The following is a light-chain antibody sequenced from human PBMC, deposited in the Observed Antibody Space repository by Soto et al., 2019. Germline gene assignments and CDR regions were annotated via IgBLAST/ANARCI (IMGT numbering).Light chain of an antibody. J-gene: IGLJ1*01. CDR1: SSDVCGYNY. V-gene: IGLV2-14*01. CDR2: EVS. CDR3: SSYTSSSTLYV. Sequence: QSVLTQPASVSVTPGRSITISRTGTSSDVCGYNYVYWYQQHQGKAPKPMIYEVSNRPSGVTNRISGSKSGNTASLTISELQAEDEADYYCSSYTSSSTLYVCGTGTKVTVL.